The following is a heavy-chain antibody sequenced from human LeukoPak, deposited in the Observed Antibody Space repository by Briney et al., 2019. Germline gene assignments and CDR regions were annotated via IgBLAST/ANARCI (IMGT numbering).Heavy chain of an antibody. CDR2: LFYGENT. J-gene: IGHJ4*02. D-gene: IGHD6-25*01. CDR3: ARQLPTAAADTRGYFGY. V-gene: IGHV4-39*01. CDR1: GGSISPISSSTYY. Sequence: PSETLSLTCTVSGGSISPISSSTYYWGWIRQAPGKGLEWIGSLFYGENTHYNPFLKSRATLSVDASNNQFSLKLTSVTAADAAVYFCARQLPTAAADTRGYFGYWGQGTVVTVSS.